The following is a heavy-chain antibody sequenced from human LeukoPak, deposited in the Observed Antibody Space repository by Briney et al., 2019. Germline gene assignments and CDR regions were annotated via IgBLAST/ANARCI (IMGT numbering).Heavy chain of an antibody. CDR2: TDPKRGAT. J-gene: IGHJ3*02. CDR3: ARVGLTRGEAFDI. V-gene: IGHV1-2*02. Sequence: ASVKVSCKASGYTFTDYNIHWVRQAPGQGLEWMGWTDPKRGATKYAQKSEGRVTMTRDTSITTVYMELSSLRFDDTAMYSCARVGLTRGEAFDIWGQGTMVTVSS. D-gene: IGHD3-16*01. CDR1: GYTFTDYN.